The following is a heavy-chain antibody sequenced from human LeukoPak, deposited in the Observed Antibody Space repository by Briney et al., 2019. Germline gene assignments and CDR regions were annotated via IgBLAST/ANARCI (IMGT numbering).Heavy chain of an antibody. V-gene: IGHV3-23*01. CDR3: AKTVGVNFFDY. CDR1: GFTFSNYA. J-gene: IGHJ4*02. CDR2: ISGSGSNT. D-gene: IGHD1-26*01. Sequence: GGSLRLSCAASGFTFSNYAMTWVRQAPGKGLEWVSVISGSGSNTDYADSVKGRFTISRDNSKNTLYLQMHSLRGEDTAMYYCAKTVGVNFFDYWGRGTLVTVSS.